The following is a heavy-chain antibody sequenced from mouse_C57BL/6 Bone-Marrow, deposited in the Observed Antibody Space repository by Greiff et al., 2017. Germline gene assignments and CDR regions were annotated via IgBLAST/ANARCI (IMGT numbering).Heavy chain of an antibody. J-gene: IGHJ2*01. CDR1: GYTFTSYW. V-gene: IGHV1-64*01. Sequence: VQLQPPGAELVKPGASVKLSCKASGYTFTSYWMHWVKQRPGQGLEWIGMIHPNSGSTNYNEKFKSKATLTVDKASSTAYMHRSSLTSEDSAVYYFARPIITTVPYYFDYWGQGTTLTVSS. CDR2: IHPNSGST. D-gene: IGHD1-1*01. CDR3: ARPIITTVPYYFDY.